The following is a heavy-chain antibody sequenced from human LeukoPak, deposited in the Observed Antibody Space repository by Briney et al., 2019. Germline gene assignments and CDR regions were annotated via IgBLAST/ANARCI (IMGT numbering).Heavy chain of an antibody. V-gene: IGHV3-53*01. CDR2: IYSGGST. Sequence: GGSLRLSCAASGFTVSNNYMSWVRQAPGKGLEWVSVIYSGGSTYYTDSVKGRFTISRDTSKNTLYLQMNSLRAEDTAVYYCAAQGGFSHGGYWGQGTVVTVSS. CDR1: GFTVSNNY. J-gene: IGHJ4*02. CDR3: AAQGGFSHGGY. D-gene: IGHD3-16*01.